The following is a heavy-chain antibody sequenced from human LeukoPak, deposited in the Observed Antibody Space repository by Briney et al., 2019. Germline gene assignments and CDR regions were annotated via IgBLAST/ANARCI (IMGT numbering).Heavy chain of an antibody. CDR3: AREGMATRPDY. CDR2: ISSSSSTI. D-gene: IGHD5-24*01. Sequence: GGSLRLSCAASGFTFSSYSMNWVRQAPGKGLEWVSYISSSSSTIYYADSVKGRFTISRDNAKNSLYLQMNSLRAEDTAVYYCAREGMATRPDYWGQGTLVTVSS. V-gene: IGHV3-48*01. J-gene: IGHJ4*02. CDR1: GFTFSSYS.